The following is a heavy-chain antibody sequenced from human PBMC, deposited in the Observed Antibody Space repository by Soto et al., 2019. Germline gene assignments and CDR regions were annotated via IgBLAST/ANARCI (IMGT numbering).Heavy chain of an antibody. D-gene: IGHD3-16*01. Sequence: PGGSLRLSCAASGFTFSDYYMSWIRQAPGKGLEWVSYISSSGSTIYYADSVKGRFTITRDNAKNSLYLQMNSLRAEDTAVYDCARAQSSKRYDYWGQGTLVTVSS. J-gene: IGHJ4*02. CDR2: ISSSGSTI. V-gene: IGHV3-11*01. CDR1: GFTFSDYY. CDR3: ARAQSSKRYDY.